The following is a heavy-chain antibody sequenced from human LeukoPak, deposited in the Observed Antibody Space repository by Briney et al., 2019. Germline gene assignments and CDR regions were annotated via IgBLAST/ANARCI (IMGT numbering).Heavy chain of an antibody. CDR1: GGSISSSSYY. V-gene: IGHV4-39*01. Sequence: PSETLSLTCTVSGGSISSSSYYWGWIRQPPGKGLEWIGSIYYSGSTYYNPSLKSRVTISVDTSKNQFSLKLSSVTAADTAVYYCASSDYGDYAFDYWGQGTLVTVSS. CDR2: IYYSGST. CDR3: ASSDYGDYAFDY. J-gene: IGHJ4*02. D-gene: IGHD4-17*01.